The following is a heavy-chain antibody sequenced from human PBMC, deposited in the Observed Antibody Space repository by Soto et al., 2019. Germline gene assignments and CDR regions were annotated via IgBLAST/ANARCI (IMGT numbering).Heavy chain of an antibody. Sequence: ASVKVSCKAFGFIFNNYAINWVRQAPGQGLEWMGWISANSGNTNYAQKLQGRVTMTTDTSTSTAYMELRSLRSDDTAVYYCATAGNYDSSGRDFWGQGTLVTVSS. V-gene: IGHV1-18*04. CDR2: ISANSGNT. CDR1: GFIFNNYA. CDR3: ATAGNYDSSGRDF. J-gene: IGHJ4*02. D-gene: IGHD3-22*01.